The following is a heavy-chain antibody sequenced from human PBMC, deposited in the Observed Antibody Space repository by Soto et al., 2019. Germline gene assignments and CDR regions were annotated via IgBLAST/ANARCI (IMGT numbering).Heavy chain of an antibody. Sequence: GGSLRLSCTASGFTFSMHAMTWVRQAPGKGLEWVSGLSDSGGSIYYADSVKGRFTISRDNSMNTLYLQMNTLRAEDTAIYYCAKVSISWYAGFFDLWGQGTLVTVSS. D-gene: IGHD2-2*01. CDR3: AKVSISWYAGFFDL. CDR1: GFTFSMHA. J-gene: IGHJ4*02. CDR2: LSDSGGSI. V-gene: IGHV3-23*01.